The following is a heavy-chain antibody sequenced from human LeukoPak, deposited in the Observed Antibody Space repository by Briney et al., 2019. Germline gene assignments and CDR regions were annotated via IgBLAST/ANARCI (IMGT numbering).Heavy chain of an antibody. CDR1: GFTFSSYS. CDR2: VSPDGSST. D-gene: IGHD3-3*01. V-gene: IGHV3-74*01. J-gene: IGHJ5*02. Sequence: GGSLRLSCAASGFTFSSYSMHWVRHAPGKGLVWVSRVSPDGSSTSYADSVKGRFTISRDNAKNTLYLQMNSLRAEDTAVYYCARATIFGVISPYWFDPWGLGTLVTVSS. CDR3: ARATIFGVISPYWFDP.